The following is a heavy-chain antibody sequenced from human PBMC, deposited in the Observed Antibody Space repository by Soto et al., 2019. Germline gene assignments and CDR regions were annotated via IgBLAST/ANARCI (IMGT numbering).Heavy chain of an antibody. J-gene: IGHJ4*02. Sequence: QLQLVQSGAEVKKPGSSVKVSCKASGGTFSSYAISWVRQAPGQGLEWMGGIIPIFGTANYAQKFQGRVTITADESTSTAYMELSSLRSEDTAVYYCASGPYPTLVVVAATPVYYWGQGTLVTVSS. D-gene: IGHD2-15*01. V-gene: IGHV1-69*01. CDR2: IIPIFGTA. CDR1: GGTFSSYA. CDR3: ASGPYPTLVVVAATPVYY.